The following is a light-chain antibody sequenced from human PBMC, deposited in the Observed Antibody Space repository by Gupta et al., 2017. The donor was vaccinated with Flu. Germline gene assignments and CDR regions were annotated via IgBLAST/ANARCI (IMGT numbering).Light chain of an antibody. CDR2: RAS. J-gene: IGKJ4*01. CDR1: QSVLYSSNSKNY. Sequence: DLVMTQSPESLAVSLGERATINCKSSQSVLYSSNSKNYLAWYQHKPGQSPQLLIYRASTRQSGVPDRFSGSGSGTDFTLTISSLQAEDVAVYYCQQYYNNPPTFGGGTKVEIK. V-gene: IGKV4-1*01. CDR3: QQYYNNPPT.